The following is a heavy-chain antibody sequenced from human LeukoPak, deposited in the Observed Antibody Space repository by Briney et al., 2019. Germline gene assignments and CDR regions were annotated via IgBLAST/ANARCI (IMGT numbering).Heavy chain of an antibody. CDR1: GGFYSGYY. V-gene: IGHV4-34*01. J-gene: IGHJ6*02. CDR3: ARRGYCSSTSCPGAYYYYGMDV. D-gene: IGHD2-2*01. Sequence: PSETLSLTCAVYGGFYSGYYWSWIGQPPGKGLEWIGEINHSGSTNYNPSLKSRVTISVDTSKNQFSLKLSSVTAADTAVYYCARRGYCSSTSCPGAYYYYGMDVWGQGTTVTVSS. CDR2: INHSGST.